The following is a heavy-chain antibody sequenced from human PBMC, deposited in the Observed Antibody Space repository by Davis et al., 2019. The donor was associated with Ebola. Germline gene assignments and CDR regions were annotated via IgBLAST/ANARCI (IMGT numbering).Heavy chain of an antibody. V-gene: IGHV1-2*02. CDR2: INPNSGGT. CDR3: ARDLLGNKGPRVRYGYGMDV. J-gene: IGHJ6*02. D-gene: IGHD1-1*01. Sequence: AVSVKVSCKASGYTFTGYYMHWVRQAPGQGLEWMGWINPNSGGTNYAQKFQGRVTMTRDTSISTAYMELSRLRSDDTAVYYCARDLLGNKGPRVRYGYGMDVWGQGTTVTVSS. CDR1: GYTFTGYY.